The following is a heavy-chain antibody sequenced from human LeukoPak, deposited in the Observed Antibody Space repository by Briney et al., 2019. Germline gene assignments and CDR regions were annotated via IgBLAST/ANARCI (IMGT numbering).Heavy chain of an antibody. V-gene: IGHV3-11*01. CDR3: ASWRYYYDSSGPKSDY. Sequence: GALRLPCAASGSTFSDYYMSWIRQAPGKGLEWVSCISSSGSTIYYADSVKGRFTISRDNAKNSLYLQMNSLRAEDTAVYYCASWRYYYDSSGPKSDYWGQGTLVTVSS. D-gene: IGHD3-22*01. J-gene: IGHJ4*02. CDR2: ISSSGSTI. CDR1: GSTFSDYY.